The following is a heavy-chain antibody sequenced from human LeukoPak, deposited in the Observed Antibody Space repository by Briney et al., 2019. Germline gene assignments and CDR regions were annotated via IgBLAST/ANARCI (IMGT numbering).Heavy chain of an antibody. Sequence: SVKVSCKASGGTSSSYAISWVRQAPGQGLEWMGGIIPIFGTANYAQKFQGRVTITADESTSTAYKELSSLRSEDTAVYYCARGSSPYDYWGQGTLVTVSS. CDR2: IIPIFGTA. CDR1: GGTSSSYA. V-gene: IGHV1-69*01. CDR3: ARGSSPYDY. D-gene: IGHD6-19*01. J-gene: IGHJ4*02.